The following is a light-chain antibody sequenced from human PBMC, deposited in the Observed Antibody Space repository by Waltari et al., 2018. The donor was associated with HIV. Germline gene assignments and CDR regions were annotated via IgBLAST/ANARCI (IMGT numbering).Light chain of an antibody. CDR1: ALPKQY. CDR3: QSADSSGTPV. Sequence: SYELTQPPSVSVSPGQTARITCSGDALPKQYAYWYQQKPGQAPVLVIYKDSERPSGIPERFSGSSSGTTVTLTIRGVQAEDEADYYCQSADSSGTPVFGGGTKLTVL. J-gene: IGLJ2*01. CDR2: KDS. V-gene: IGLV3-25*03.